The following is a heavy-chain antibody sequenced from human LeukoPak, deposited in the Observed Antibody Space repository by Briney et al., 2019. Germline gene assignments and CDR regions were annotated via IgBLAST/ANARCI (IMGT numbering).Heavy chain of an antibody. Sequence: SETLSLTCTVSGGSISSSSYYWGWIRQPPGKGLEWIGSIYYSGSTYYNPSLKSRVTISVDTSKNQFSLKLSSVTAADTAVYYCARQGRGYNQLDYWGQGTLVTVSS. CDR3: ARQGRGYNQLDY. CDR1: GGSISSSSYY. J-gene: IGHJ4*02. V-gene: IGHV4-39*01. D-gene: IGHD5-18*01. CDR2: IYYSGST.